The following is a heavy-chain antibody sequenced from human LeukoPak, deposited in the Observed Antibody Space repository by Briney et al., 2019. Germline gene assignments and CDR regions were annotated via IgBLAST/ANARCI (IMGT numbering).Heavy chain of an antibody. CDR2: INHSGST. J-gene: IGHJ4*02. Sequence: PSETLSLTCTVSRGSFSTSTYSWGWIRQPPGKGLEWIGEINHSGSTNYNPSLKSRVTISVDTSKNQFSLKLSSVTAADTAVYYCARGLSYQLLWKTRPFDYWGQGTLVTVSS. V-gene: IGHV4-39*07. D-gene: IGHD2-2*01. CDR3: ARGLSYQLLWKTRPFDY. CDR1: RGSFSTSTYS.